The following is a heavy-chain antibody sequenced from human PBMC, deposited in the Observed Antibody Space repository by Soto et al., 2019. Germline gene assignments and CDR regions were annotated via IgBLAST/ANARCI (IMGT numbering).Heavy chain of an antibody. CDR2: INPNSGGT. CDR1: GYTFTGYY. V-gene: IGHV1-2*04. J-gene: IGHJ6*02. Sequence: ASVKVSCKASGYTFTGYYMHWVRQAPGQGLEWMGWINPNSGGTNYAQKFQGWVTMTRDTSISTAYMELSRLRSDDTAVYYCARGDSSSWVHYYYYYYGMDGWGQGTTVTVSS. CDR3: ARGDSSSWVHYYYYYYGMDG. D-gene: IGHD6-6*01.